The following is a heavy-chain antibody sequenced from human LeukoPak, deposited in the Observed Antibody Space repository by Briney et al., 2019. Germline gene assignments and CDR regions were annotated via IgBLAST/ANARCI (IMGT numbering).Heavy chain of an antibody. CDR1: GGSISSYY. CDR2: IYYSGST. J-gene: IGHJ5*02. V-gene: IGHV4-59*01. CDR3: ARHIITMVRGVKENWFGP. D-gene: IGHD3-10*01. Sequence: SETLSLTCTVSGGSISSYYWSWIRQPPGKGLEWIGYIYYSGSTNYNPSLKSRVTISVDTSKNQFSLKLSSVTAADTAVYYCARHIITMVRGVKENWFGPWGQGTLVTVSS.